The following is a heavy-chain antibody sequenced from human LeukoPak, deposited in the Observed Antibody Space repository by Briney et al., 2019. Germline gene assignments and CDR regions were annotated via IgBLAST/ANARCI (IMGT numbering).Heavy chain of an antibody. CDR1: GLTFSSYG. CDR2: IWYDGSNK. Sequence: PGGSLRLSCAASGLTFSSYGMHWVRQAPGKGLEWVAVIWYDGSNKYYADSVKGRFTISRDNSKNTLYLQMNSLRAEDTAVYYCARDLFYGDDYYGMDVWGQGTTVTVSS. CDR3: ARDLFYGDDYYGMDV. V-gene: IGHV3-33*01. J-gene: IGHJ6*02. D-gene: IGHD4-17*01.